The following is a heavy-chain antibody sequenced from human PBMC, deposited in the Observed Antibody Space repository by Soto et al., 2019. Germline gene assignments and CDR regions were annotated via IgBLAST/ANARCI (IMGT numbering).Heavy chain of an antibody. J-gene: IGHJ6*02. V-gene: IGHV1-69*01. CDR1: GVSFNNNG. CDR3: ARVLYYGSGSYSPYGRDV. D-gene: IGHD3-10*01. CDR2: VSPPFRTS. Sequence: QVQLVQSGAEVKKPGSSVKVSCKNSGVSFNNNGIGWVRQAPGHGREWMGGVSPPFRTSNYSLKCQCRISITVDATTVTVNMELSSLTSEDTAQYYCARVLYYGSGSYSPYGRDVWGQGTTVTVSS.